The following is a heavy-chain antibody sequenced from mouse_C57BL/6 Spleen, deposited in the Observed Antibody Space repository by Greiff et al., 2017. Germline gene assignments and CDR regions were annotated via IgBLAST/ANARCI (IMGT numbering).Heavy chain of an antibody. CDR3: ARRGPHGGFEY. J-gene: IGHJ2*01. Sequence: VQLQQPGAELVRPGSSVKLSCKASGYTFTSYWMDWVKQRPGQGLEWIGNIYPSDSETHYNQKFKDKATLTVDKSSSTAYMQLSSLASEDSAVYYRARRGPHGGFEYWGQGTTLTVSA. CDR2: IYPSDSET. CDR1: GYTFTSYW. V-gene: IGHV1-61*01.